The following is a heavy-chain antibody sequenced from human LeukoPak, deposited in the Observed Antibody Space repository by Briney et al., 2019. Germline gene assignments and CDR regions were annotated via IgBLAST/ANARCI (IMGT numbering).Heavy chain of an antibody. V-gene: IGHV4-34*01. CDR1: GGSFSGYY. CDR3: ARCTTGRTFGSLREIKRSREIDY. CDR2: INHSGST. D-gene: IGHD1-1*01. Sequence: PSETLSLTCAVYGGSFSGYYWSWIRQPPGKGLEWIGEINHSGSTNYNPSLKSRVTISVDTSKNQFSLKLSSVTAADTAVYYCARCTTGRTFGSLREIKRSREIDYWGQGTLVTVSS. J-gene: IGHJ4*02.